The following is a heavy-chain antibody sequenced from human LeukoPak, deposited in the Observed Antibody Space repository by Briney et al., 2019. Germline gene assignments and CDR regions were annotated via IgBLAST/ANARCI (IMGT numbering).Heavy chain of an antibody. CDR2: INSDGSST. CDR3: AREFSYYGSGRPLDY. V-gene: IGHV3-74*01. D-gene: IGHD3-10*01. Sequence: PGAYLTLSCAASGFTFSSYWMHWVRPAPGKGLVWVSRINSDGSSTSYADSVKGRFTISRDNAKNTLYLQMNSLRAEDTAAYYCAREFSYYGSGRPLDYWGQGTLVTVSS. CDR1: GFTFSSYW. J-gene: IGHJ4*02.